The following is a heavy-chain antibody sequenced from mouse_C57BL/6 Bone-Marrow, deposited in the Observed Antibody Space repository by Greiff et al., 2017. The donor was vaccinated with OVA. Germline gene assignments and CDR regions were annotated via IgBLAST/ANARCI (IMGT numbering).Heavy chain of an antibody. J-gene: IGHJ4*01. Sequence: EAGGGLVQPKGSLKLSCAASGFTFNTYAMHWVRQAPGKGLEWVARIRSKSSNYATYYADSVNDRFTISRDDSQSMLYLQMNNLKTEDTAMYYCVRGPHYDYGSPYYAMDYWGQGTSVTVSS. CDR2: IRSKSSNYAT. CDR3: VRGPHYDYGSPYYAMDY. CDR1: GFTFNTYA. V-gene: IGHV10-3*01. D-gene: IGHD1-1*01.